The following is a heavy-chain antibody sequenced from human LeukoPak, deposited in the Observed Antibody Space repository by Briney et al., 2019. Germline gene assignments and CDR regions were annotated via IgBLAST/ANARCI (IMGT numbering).Heavy chain of an antibody. CDR2: INAGNGNT. J-gene: IGHJ4*02. Sequence: ASVKVSCKASGYTFTSYAMHWVRQAPGQWLEWTGWINAGNGNTKYSQKFQGRVTITRDTSASTAYMELSSLRSEDTAVYYCARGRIAAAGTRVDYWGQGTLVTVSS. CDR3: ARGRIAAAGTRVDY. CDR1: GYTFTSYA. V-gene: IGHV1-3*01. D-gene: IGHD6-13*01.